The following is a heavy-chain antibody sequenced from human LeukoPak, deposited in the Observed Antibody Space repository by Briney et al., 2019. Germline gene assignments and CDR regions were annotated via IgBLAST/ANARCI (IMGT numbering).Heavy chain of an antibody. CDR3: ATDQAALYYFDY. CDR1: GFTFSSYA. V-gene: IGHV3-23*01. D-gene: IGHD6-13*01. Sequence: PGGSLRLSRAASGFTFSSYAMSWVRQAPGKGLEWVSAISDSGGSTYYADSVKGRFTISRDNSKNTLYLQMNNLRAEDTAVYYCATDQAALYYFDYWGQGTLVTVSS. CDR2: ISDSGGST. J-gene: IGHJ4*02.